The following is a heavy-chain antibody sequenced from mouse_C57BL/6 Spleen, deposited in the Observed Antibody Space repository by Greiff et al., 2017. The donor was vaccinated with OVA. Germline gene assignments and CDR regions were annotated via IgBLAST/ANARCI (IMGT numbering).Heavy chain of an antibody. Sequence: EVQVVESGGGLVQPKGSLKLSCAASGFSFNTYAMNWVRQAPGKGLEWVARIRSKSNNYATYYADSVKDRFTISRDDSESMLYLQMNNLKTEDTAMYYCVRHEYDGYYSAWFAYWGQGTLVTVSA. D-gene: IGHD2-3*01. CDR3: VRHEYDGYYSAWFAY. CDR2: IRSKSNNYAT. J-gene: IGHJ3*01. CDR1: GFSFNTYA. V-gene: IGHV10-1*01.